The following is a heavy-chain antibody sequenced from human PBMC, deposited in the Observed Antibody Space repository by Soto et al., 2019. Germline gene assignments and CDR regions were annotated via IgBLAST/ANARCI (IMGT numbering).Heavy chain of an antibody. V-gene: IGHV3-23*01. J-gene: IGHJ4*02. Sequence: ALRLSCAASGFTFSSYAMSWVRQAPGKGLEWVAAIGGTDGKTYYADSVKGRFTISRDNSENTLYLQMSRLRAEDTAVYFCAKGMFSSSPAAAGSFDYWGQGALVTGSS. CDR2: IGGTDGKT. CDR3: AKGMFSSSPAAAGSFDY. CDR1: GFTFSSYA. D-gene: IGHD3-10*01.